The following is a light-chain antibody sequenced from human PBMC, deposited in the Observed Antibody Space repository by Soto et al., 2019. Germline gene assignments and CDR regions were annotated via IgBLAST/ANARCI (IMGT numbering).Light chain of an antibody. CDR1: QSVSSN. Sequence: MTHSAVTLSLTPGERHTLSCMASQSVSSNLAWYQQKPGQAPRLLIYGASTRATGIPARFSGSGSGTEFTLTISSLQSEDFAVYYCQQYNNWPQTFGQGTKVDI. CDR2: GAS. J-gene: IGKJ1*01. CDR3: QQYNNWPQT. V-gene: IGKV3-15*01.